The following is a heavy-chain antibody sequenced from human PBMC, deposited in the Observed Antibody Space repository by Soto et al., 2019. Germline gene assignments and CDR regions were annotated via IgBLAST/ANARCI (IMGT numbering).Heavy chain of an antibody. CDR2: ISYDGSNK. D-gene: IGHD6-13*01. Sequence: QVQLVESGGGVVQPGRSLRLSCAASGSTFSSYAMHWVRQAPGKGLEWVAVISYDGSNKYYADSVKGRFTISRDNSKNTLYLQMNSLRAEDTAVYYCARDGIAAAGSLDYWGQGTLVTVSS. J-gene: IGHJ4*02. CDR1: GSTFSSYA. V-gene: IGHV3-30-3*01. CDR3: ARDGIAAAGSLDY.